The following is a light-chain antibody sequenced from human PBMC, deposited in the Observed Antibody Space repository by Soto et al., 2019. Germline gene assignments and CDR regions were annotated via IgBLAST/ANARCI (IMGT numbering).Light chain of an antibody. J-gene: IGKJ5*01. V-gene: IGKV3-20*01. CDR3: QQYGTSPIT. CDR2: GAS. CDR1: QSVSSSY. Sequence: EIVLTQSPGTLSLSPGERATLSCRASQSVSSSYLAWYQQKPGRAPRLLIYGASSRATGIPDRFSGSGSGTDFTLTISRLEPEDFALYYCQQYGTSPITFGQGTRLEIK.